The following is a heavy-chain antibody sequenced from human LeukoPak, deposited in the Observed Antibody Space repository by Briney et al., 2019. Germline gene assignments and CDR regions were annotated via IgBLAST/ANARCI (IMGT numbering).Heavy chain of an antibody. V-gene: IGHV3-23*01. Sequence: PGGSLRLSCAASGFTFSSYAMSWVRQAPGKGLEWVSAISGSGGSTYYADSVKGRFTISRDNSKNTLYLQMNSLRAEDTAVYYCARAPYGSGANWFDPWGQGTLVTVSS. CDR2: ISGSGGST. J-gene: IGHJ5*02. CDR3: ARAPYGSGANWFDP. D-gene: IGHD3-10*01. CDR1: GFTFSSYA.